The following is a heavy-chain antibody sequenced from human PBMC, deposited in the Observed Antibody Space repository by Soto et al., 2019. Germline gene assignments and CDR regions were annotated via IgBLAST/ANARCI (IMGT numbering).Heavy chain of an antibody. J-gene: IGHJ4*02. CDR2: IIPIFGTA. V-gene: IGHV1-69*01. Sequence: QVQLVQSGAEVKTPGSSVKVSCKASGGTFSSYAISWVRQAPGQGLEWMGGIIPIFGTANYAQKFQGRVTMTADESTSTAYMERSSLRSEDTAVYYCARGGYYYDSSGYPGFDYWGQGTLVTVSS. CDR1: GGTFSSYA. CDR3: ARGGYYYDSSGYPGFDY. D-gene: IGHD3-22*01.